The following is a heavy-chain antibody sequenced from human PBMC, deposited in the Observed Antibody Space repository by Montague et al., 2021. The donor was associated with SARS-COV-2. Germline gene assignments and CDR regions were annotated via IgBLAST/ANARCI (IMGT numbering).Heavy chain of an antibody. Sequence: PALVKPTPTLTLTCTFSGFSLSTTGVGVGWIRQPPGKALEWLALIYWDDDKRYSPSLKTRLAITKDTSKNQVVLTMTDMDPVDTGTYYCARIPEYSSGGGPDWYFDLWGRGTLVTVSS. CDR2: IYWDDDK. D-gene: IGHD6-19*01. CDR1: GFSLSTTGVG. V-gene: IGHV2-5*02. J-gene: IGHJ2*01. CDR3: ARIPEYSSGGGPDWYFDL.